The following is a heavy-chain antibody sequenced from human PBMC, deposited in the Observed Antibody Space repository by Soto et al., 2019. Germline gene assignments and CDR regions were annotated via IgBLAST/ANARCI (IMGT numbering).Heavy chain of an antibody. CDR2: IDPSDSYI. Sequence: LKISCKTSGYTFSGHWISWVRQVPGKGLQWMGNIDPSDSYINYNPAFRGHVTFSVDKSSSTAYLHWRSLGPSDTAIYYCARHGAAIWLGYWGQGTLVTVSS. D-gene: IGHD6-19*01. V-gene: IGHV5-10-1*01. CDR1: GYTFSGHW. CDR3: ARHGAAIWLGY. J-gene: IGHJ4*02.